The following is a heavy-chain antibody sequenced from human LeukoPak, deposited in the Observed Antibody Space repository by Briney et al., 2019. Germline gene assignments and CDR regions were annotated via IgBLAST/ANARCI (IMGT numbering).Heavy chain of an antibody. V-gene: IGHV4-34*01. D-gene: IGHD5-18*01. J-gene: IGHJ4*02. CDR2: INHSGST. CDR3: ARVRGQDTAMVHFDY. CDR1: GGSFSGYY. Sequence: SETLSLTCAVYGGSFSGYYWSWIRQPPGKGLEWIGEINHSGSTNYNPSLKSRVTISVDTSKNQFSLKLSSVTAADTAVYYCARVRGQDTAMVHFDYWGQGTLVTVSS.